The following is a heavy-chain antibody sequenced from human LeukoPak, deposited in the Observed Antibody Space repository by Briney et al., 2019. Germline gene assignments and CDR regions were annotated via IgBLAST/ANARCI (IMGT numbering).Heavy chain of an antibody. Sequence: SETLSLTCTVSGGSISSYYWSWIRQPPGKGLEWIGYIYYSGSTNYNPSLKSRVTISVDTSKNQFSLKLSSVTAADTAVYYCARRPSATMVRGVIPCFDYWGQGTLVTVSS. CDR2: IYYSGST. D-gene: IGHD3-10*01. V-gene: IGHV4-59*12. CDR1: GGSISSYY. J-gene: IGHJ4*02. CDR3: ARRPSATMVRGVIPCFDY.